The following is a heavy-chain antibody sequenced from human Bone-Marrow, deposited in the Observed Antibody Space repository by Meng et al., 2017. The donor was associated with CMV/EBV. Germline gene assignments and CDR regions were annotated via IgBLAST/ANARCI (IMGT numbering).Heavy chain of an antibody. D-gene: IGHD5-12*01. CDR3: ARSGYDRNGMDV. J-gene: IGHJ6*02. Sequence: GESLKISCAASGFTFSSYAMSWVRQAPGKGLEWVSVIYSGGSSTYYADSVKGRFTISRDNAKNTLYLQMNSLRAEDTAVYYCARSGYDRNGMDVWGQGTTVTVSS. CDR1: GFTFSSYA. CDR2: IYSGGSST. V-gene: IGHV3-23*03.